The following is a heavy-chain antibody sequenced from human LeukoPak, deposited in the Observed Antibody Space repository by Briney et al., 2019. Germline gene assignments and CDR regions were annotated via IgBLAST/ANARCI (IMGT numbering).Heavy chain of an antibody. CDR2: IIPIFGTA. Sequence: GASVKVSCKASGGTFSSYAISWVRQAPGQGLEWMGGIIPIFGTANYAQKFQGRVTITADESTSTAYMELSSLRSEDTAVYYCASQYYYDSSGYYSPSEPKLNDYWGQGTLVTVSS. D-gene: IGHD3-22*01. CDR3: ASQYYYDSSGYYSPSEPKLNDY. CDR1: GGTFSSYA. J-gene: IGHJ4*02. V-gene: IGHV1-69*13.